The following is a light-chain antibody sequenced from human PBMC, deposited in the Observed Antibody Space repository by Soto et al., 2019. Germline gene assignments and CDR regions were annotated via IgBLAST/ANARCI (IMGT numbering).Light chain of an antibody. V-gene: IGLV2-14*01. Sequence: QSALTQPASVSGSPGQSITISCSGTSGDIGASNYVSWYQQFPGKAPKLMISEVSNRPSGVSSRFSGSKSGNTASLTISGLQAEDEADYYCTSYTTNTTWVFGGGTKLTVL. CDR3: TSYTTNTTWV. CDR1: SGDIGASNY. J-gene: IGLJ3*02. CDR2: EVS.